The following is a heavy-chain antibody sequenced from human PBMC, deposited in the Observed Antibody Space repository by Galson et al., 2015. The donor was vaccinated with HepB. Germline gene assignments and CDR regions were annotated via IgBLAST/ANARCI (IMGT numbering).Heavy chain of an antibody. CDR1: GFTFSSYA. D-gene: IGHD3-22*01. V-gene: IGHV3-64D*06. J-gene: IGHJ6*02. CDR2: ISSNGGST. CDR3: VRSPVVVIPRARSYYYGMDV. Sequence: SLRLSCAASGFTFSSYAMHWVRQAPGKGLEYVSAISSNGGSTYYADSVKGRFTISRDNSKNTLYLQMSSLRAEDTAVYYCVRSPVVVIPRARSYYYGMDVWGQGTTVTVSS.